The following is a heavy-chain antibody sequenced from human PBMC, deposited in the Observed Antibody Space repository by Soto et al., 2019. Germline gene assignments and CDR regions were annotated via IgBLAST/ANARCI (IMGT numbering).Heavy chain of an antibody. V-gene: IGHV3-53*01. D-gene: IGHD3-10*01. CDR1: GFSVSSTY. CDR2: MYSGGSA. J-gene: IGHJ4*02. CDR3: ARVMMVRGVVFEY. Sequence: GGSLRLSCAVSGFSVSSTYMSWVRQAPGKGLEWVSVMYSGGSAYYADSVKGRFSISRENSKNTLSLQMNSLRAEDTAVYYCARVMMVRGVVFEYWGRGTLVTISS.